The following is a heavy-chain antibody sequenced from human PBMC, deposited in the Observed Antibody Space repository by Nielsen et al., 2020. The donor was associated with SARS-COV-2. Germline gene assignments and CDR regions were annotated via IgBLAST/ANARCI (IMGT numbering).Heavy chain of an antibody. V-gene: IGHV1-69*13. CDR3: ATPEAYCSSTSCYGYYYYYMDV. CDR1: GGAFSSYA. Sequence: SVKVSCKASGGAFSSYAISWVRQAPGQGLEWMGGIIPIFGTANYAQKFQGRVTITADESTSTAYMELSSLRSEDTAVYYCATPEAYCSSTSCYGYYYYYMDVWGKGTTVTVSS. CDR2: IIPIFGTA. D-gene: IGHD2-2*01. J-gene: IGHJ6*03.